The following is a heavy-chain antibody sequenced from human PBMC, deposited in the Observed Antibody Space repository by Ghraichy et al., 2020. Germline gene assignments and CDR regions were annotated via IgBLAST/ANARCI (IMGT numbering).Heavy chain of an antibody. J-gene: IGHJ6*02. Sequence: GSLRLSCAASGFTFSNAWMSWVRQAPGKGLEWVGRIKSKTDGGTTDYAAPVKGRFTISRDDSKNTLYLQMNSLKTEDTAVYYCTTDPTWIQLSMDVWGQGTTVTVSS. CDR3: TTDPTWIQLSMDV. CDR1: GFTFSNAW. CDR2: IKSKTDGGTT. D-gene: IGHD5-18*01. V-gene: IGHV3-15*01.